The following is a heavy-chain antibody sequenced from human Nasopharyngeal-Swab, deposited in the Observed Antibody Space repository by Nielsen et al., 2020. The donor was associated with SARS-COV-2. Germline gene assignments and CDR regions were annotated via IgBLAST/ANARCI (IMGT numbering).Heavy chain of an antibody. CDR3: ARQAQMPTAGFHNWFDP. CDR1: GYNFINYW. J-gene: IGHJ5*02. Sequence: GGSLRLSCKGSGYNFINYWIVWARQMPGKGLEWMGMIYPGDSDTRYSPSFQGQVTISADKSIRTAYLQWSSLKASDTAMYYCARQAQMPTAGFHNWFDPWGQGTRLTVSS. D-gene: IGHD5-24*01. CDR2: IYPGDSDT. V-gene: IGHV5-51*01.